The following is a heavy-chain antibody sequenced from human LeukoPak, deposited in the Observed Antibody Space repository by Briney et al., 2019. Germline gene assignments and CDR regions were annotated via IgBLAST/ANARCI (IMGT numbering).Heavy chain of an antibody. V-gene: IGHV4-59*01. CDR1: GGSISNFY. J-gene: IGHJ5*02. D-gene: IGHD3-10*01. Sequence: SETLSLTCTVSGGSISNFYWSWIRQPAGKGLEWIGYIYSSGSTNYNPSLRSRVTISVDTSKNQFSLKLSSVTAADTAVYYCARGLKYYYGSGTYTLAWFDPWGQGTLVTVSS. CDR3: ARGLKYYYGSGTYTLAWFDP. CDR2: IYSSGST.